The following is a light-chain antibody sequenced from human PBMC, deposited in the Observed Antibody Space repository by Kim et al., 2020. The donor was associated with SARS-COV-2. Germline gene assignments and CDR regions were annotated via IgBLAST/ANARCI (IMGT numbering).Light chain of an antibody. J-gene: IGKJ1*01. CDR3: QQSNDWPPLT. CDR1: QTINNR. V-gene: IGKV3-15*01. Sequence: SPGERATLSCRARQTINNRLVWYQHKPGQAPRLLIYDATTRATGVPARFVGSGSETDFTLTISSLQSEDFAVYYCQQSNDWPPLTFGQGTKVDIK. CDR2: DAT.